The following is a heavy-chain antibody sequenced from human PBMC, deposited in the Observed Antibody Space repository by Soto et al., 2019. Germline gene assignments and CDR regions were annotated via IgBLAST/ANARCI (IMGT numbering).Heavy chain of an antibody. V-gene: IGHV4-31*03. D-gene: IGHD6-13*01. CDR2: IHDSGST. CDR3: ARLKYSNSWLFDY. J-gene: IGHJ4*02. Sequence: QVQLQESGPGLVKPSQTLSLTCTVSGGSISSGGYYWSWIRQHPEKGLEWIGYIHDSGSTYYNPSLKTRVTISVDTSKNQFSVKLSAVTAADTAMYYCARLKYSNSWLFDYWGQGTLVTVSS. CDR1: GGSISSGGYY.